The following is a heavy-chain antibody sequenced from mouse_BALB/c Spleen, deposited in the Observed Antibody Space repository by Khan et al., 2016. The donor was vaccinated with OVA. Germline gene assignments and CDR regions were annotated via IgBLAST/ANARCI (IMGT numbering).Heavy chain of an antibody. D-gene: IGHD2-2*01. J-gene: IGHJ3*01. CDR3: AIRGYGYGRGALFAD. CDR2: IWSAGST. Sequence: QVQLKQSGPGLVAPSQSLSITCTVSGFSLDKYSIHWIRQSPGKGLEWLGVIWSAGSTDYNAAFISRLTITKDNSRSQVSFQVNSLQPNDTAIYYCAIRGYGYGRGALFADWGRGTLVTVSA. V-gene: IGHV2-2*02. CDR1: GFSLDKYS.